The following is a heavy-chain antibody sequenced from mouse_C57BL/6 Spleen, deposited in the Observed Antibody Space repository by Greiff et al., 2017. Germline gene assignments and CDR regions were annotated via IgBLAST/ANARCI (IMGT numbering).Heavy chain of an antibody. V-gene: IGHV5-9-1*02. Sequence: EVHLVESGEGLVKPGGSLKFSCAASGFTFSSYAMSWVRQTPEKRLEWVAYISSGGDYIYYADTVKGRFTISRDNARNTLYLQMSSLKSEDTAMYYCTRDRLLRYAMDYWGQGTSVTVSS. J-gene: IGHJ4*01. CDR3: TRDRLLRYAMDY. CDR1: GFTFSSYA. CDR2: ISSGGDYI. D-gene: IGHD1-1*01.